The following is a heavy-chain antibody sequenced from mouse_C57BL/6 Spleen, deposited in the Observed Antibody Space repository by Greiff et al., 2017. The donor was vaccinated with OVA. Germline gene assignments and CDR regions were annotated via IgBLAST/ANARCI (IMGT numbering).Heavy chain of an antibody. D-gene: IGHD2-4*01. CDR3: ARSTMIYEGAY. V-gene: IGHV1-9*01. Sequence: QVHVKQPGTELVKPGASVKLSCKASGYTFTGYWIEWVKQRPGHGLEWIGEILPGSGSTNYNEKFKGKATFTADTSSNTAYMQLSSLTTEDSAIYYCARSTMIYEGAYWGQGTLVTVSA. J-gene: IGHJ3*01. CDR2: ILPGSGST. CDR1: GYTFTGYW.